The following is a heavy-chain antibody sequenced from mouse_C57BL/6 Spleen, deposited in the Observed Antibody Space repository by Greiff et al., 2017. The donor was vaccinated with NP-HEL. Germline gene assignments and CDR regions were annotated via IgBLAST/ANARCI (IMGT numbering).Heavy chain of an antibody. J-gene: IGHJ2*01. CDR1: GFTFSSYA. Sequence: EVKLVESGGGLVKPGGSLKLSCAASGFTFSSYAMSWVRQTPEKRLEWVATISDGGSYTYYPDNVKGRFTISRDNAKNNLYLQMSHLKSEDTAMYYCARDWDPYYGSRYYFDYWGQGTTLTVSS. D-gene: IGHD1-1*01. CDR3: ARDWDPYYGSRYYFDY. V-gene: IGHV5-4*01. CDR2: ISDGGSYT.